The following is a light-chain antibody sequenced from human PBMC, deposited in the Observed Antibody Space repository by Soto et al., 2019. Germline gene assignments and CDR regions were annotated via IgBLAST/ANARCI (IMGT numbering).Light chain of an antibody. Sequence: DSQITHSPYSLSASLGYIFTITFRASQSISSYLNWYQQKPGKAPKLLIYAASSLQSGVPSRFSGSGSGTDFTLTISRLQPDDFATYYCQQCYSTPWTFGQGTRLEIK. CDR3: QQCYSTPWT. J-gene: IGKJ5*01. V-gene: IGKV1-39*01. CDR1: QSISSY. CDR2: AAS.